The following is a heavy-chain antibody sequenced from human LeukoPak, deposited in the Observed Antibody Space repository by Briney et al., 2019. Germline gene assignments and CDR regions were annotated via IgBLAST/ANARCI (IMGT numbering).Heavy chain of an antibody. V-gene: IGHV3-43*01. D-gene: IGHD3-10*01. CDR1: GLIFDDYT. J-gene: IGHJ4*02. Sequence: GGSLRLSCAASGLIFDDYTMHWVRQAPGKGLEWASLISRNGAVTKYADSVRGRFTITRDNAKNSLSLQMHSLRAEDTAVYYCATDHYGSGYGSAFDFWGQGTLVTVSS. CDR3: ATDHYGSGYGSAFDF. CDR2: ISRNGAVT.